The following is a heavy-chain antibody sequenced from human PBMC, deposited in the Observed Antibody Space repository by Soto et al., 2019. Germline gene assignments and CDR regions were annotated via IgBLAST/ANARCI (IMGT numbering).Heavy chain of an antibody. CDR2: ISYDGSNK. CDR3: AKDRSVVVGATTLFDY. CDR1: GFTFSSYG. J-gene: IGHJ4*02. V-gene: IGHV3-30*18. D-gene: IGHD1-26*01. Sequence: GSLRLSCAASGFTFSSYGMHWVRQAPGKGLEWVAVISYDGSNKYYADSVKGRFTISRDNSKNTLYLQMNSLRAEDTAVYYCAKDRSVVVGATTLFDYWGQGTLVTVSS.